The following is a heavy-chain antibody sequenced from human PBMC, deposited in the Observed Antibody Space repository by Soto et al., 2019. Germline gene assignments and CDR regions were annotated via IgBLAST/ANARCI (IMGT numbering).Heavy chain of an antibody. Sequence: QVQLQESGPGLVKPSETLSLTCTVSGGSISSYYWSWIRQPPGKGLEWIGYIYYSGSTNYNPSLKSRGTKSVDTSKNQFSLKLSSVTAADTAVYYCARSLTNNWYFDLWGRGTLVTVSS. CDR2: IYYSGST. CDR3: ARSLTNNWYFDL. J-gene: IGHJ2*01. CDR1: GGSISSYY. V-gene: IGHV4-59*01.